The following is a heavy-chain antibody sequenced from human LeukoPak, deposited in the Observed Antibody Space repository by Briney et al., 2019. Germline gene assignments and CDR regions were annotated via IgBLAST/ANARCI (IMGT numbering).Heavy chain of an antibody. V-gene: IGHV4-59*01. Sequence: SEPLSLTCTVSGVSISSYYWSWIRQPPGKGLEWIGYIYYSGSTNYNPSLKSRVTISVDTSKNQFSLKLSSVTAADTAVYYCARDSSGWPPDAFDIWGQGTMVTVSS. J-gene: IGHJ3*02. CDR3: ARDSSGWPPDAFDI. CDR2: IYYSGST. D-gene: IGHD6-19*01. CDR1: GVSISSYY.